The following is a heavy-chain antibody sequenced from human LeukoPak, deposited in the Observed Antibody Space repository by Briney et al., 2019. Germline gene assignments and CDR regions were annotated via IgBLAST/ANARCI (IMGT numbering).Heavy chain of an antibody. D-gene: IGHD3-3*01. CDR1: GYTFTGYY. CDR2: INPNSGGT. V-gene: IGHV1-2*02. Sequence: GASVKVSCKASGYTFTGYYMHWVRQAPGQGLEWMGWINPNSGGTNYAQKFQGRVTMTRDTSISTAYMELSRLRSDDTAVYYCARDREELRFLEWSLPTNDYWGQGTLVTVSS. J-gene: IGHJ4*02. CDR3: ARDREELRFLEWSLPTNDY.